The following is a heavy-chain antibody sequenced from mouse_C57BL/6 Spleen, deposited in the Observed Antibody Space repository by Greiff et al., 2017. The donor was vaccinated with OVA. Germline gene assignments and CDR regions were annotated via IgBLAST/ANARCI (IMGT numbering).Heavy chain of an antibody. J-gene: IGHJ3*01. CDR2: INYDGSST. CDR1: GFTFSDYY. Sequence: EVKLMESEGGLVQPGSSMKLSCTASGFTFSDYYMAWVRQVPEKGLEWVANINYDGSSTYYLDSLKSRFIISRDNAKNILYLQMSSLKSEDTATYYCAYYDYDEGFAYWGQGTLVTVSA. D-gene: IGHD2-4*01. CDR3: AYYDYDEGFAY. V-gene: IGHV5-16*01.